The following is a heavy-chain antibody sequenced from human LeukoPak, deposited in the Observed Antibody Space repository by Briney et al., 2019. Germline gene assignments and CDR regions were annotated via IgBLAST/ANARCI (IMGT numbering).Heavy chain of an antibody. CDR3: ARGGNWFDP. V-gene: IGHV3-21*01. Sequence: GGSLRLSCAASGFIFSSYTMSWVRQAPGKGLEWVSSVTGSSSFIYYADSVKGRFTSSRDNAKNSLYLQMNSLRVDDTAVYYCARGGNWFDPWGQGTLVTVSS. J-gene: IGHJ5*02. CDR1: GFIFSSYT. CDR2: VTGSSSFI.